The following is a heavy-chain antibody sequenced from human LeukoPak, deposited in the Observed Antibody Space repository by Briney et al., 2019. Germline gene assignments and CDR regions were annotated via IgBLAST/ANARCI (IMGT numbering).Heavy chain of an antibody. CDR2: INPNSGGT. V-gene: IGHV1-2*02. D-gene: IGHD4-17*01. Sequence: ASVKVSCKASGYTFTGYYMHWVRQAPGQGLEWMGWINPNSGGTNYAQKFQGGVTMTRDTSISTAYMELSRLRSDDTAVYYCARVHDYGDPNWFDPWGQGTLVTVSS. J-gene: IGHJ5*02. CDR3: ARVHDYGDPNWFDP. CDR1: GYTFTGYY.